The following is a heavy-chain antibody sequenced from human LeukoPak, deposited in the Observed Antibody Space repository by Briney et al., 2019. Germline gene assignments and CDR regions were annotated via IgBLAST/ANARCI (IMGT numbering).Heavy chain of an antibody. CDR2: IYYSGST. CDR1: GGSISSYY. Sequence: SETLSLTCTVSGGSISSYYWSWIRQPPGKGLEWIGYIYYSGSTNYNPSLKSRVTISVDTSKNQFSLKLSSVTAADTAVYYCARERGYCSGGSCYSGGPWDYWGQGTLVTVSS. D-gene: IGHD2-15*01. J-gene: IGHJ4*02. V-gene: IGHV4-59*01. CDR3: ARERGYCSGGSCYSGGPWDY.